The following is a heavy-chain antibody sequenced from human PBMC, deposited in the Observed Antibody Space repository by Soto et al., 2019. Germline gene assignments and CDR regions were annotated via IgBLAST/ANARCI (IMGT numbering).Heavy chain of an antibody. J-gene: IGHJ6*02. D-gene: IGHD4-4*01. CDR2: ISDTGGST. V-gene: IGHV3-64D*06. CDR3: AKESVETTYSFYGMDI. CDR1: GFTFNKYA. Sequence: EVQLVESGGGLVQPGGSLRLSCSASGFTFNKYAMHWVRQAPGTGLEYVSGISDTGGSTFNADSVRGRFSISRDNSRETLFLQMNSLRHEDTAVYYCAKESVETTYSFYGMDIWGPGTTVTVSS.